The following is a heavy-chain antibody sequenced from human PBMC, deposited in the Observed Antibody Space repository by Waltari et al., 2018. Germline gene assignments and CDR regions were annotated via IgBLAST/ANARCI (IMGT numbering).Heavy chain of an antibody. CDR1: GGSISSSSYY. CDR3: ARVGYCGGDCYSSYYYYMDV. V-gene: IGHV4-39*07. Sequence: QLQLQESGPGLVKPSETLSLTCTVSGGSISSSSYYWGWIRQPPGKGLEWIGSIYYSGSTYYNPSLKSRVTISVDTSKNQFSLKLSSVTAADTAVYYCARVGYCGGDCYSSYYYYMDVWGKGSTVTISS. CDR2: IYYSGST. D-gene: IGHD2-21*01. J-gene: IGHJ6*03.